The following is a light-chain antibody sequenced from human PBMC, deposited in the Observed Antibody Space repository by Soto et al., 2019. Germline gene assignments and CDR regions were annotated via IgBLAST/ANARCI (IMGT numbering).Light chain of an antibody. CDR1: SSNIAAGYD. CDR2: GNI. CDR3: QSYDTSLSARV. V-gene: IGLV1-40*01. Sequence: QAVVTQPPSVSGAPGQRVTISCTGSSSNIAAGYDVHWYQQLPGTAPKLLIYGNINRPSGVPDRFSGSKSDTSASLAITGLQADDEADYYCQSYDTSLSARVFGGGTQLTVL. J-gene: IGLJ2*01.